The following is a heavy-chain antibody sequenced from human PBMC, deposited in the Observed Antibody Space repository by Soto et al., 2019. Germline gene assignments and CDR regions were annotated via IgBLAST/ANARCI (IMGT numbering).Heavy chain of an antibody. D-gene: IGHD3-22*01. CDR2: IKAGTGYP. Sequence: QVQHVQSGAEVKEPGASVKVSCRTFGYTFTRYAIHWVRQAPGQRLEWMGWIKAGTGYPTYSQKFQGRVTMTRDTSANTAYMELSSLRSEDTAVYYCARETYYDSIANYFDYWGQGTLVTVSS. J-gene: IGHJ4*02. CDR1: GYTFTRYA. CDR3: ARETYYDSIANYFDY. V-gene: IGHV1-3*01.